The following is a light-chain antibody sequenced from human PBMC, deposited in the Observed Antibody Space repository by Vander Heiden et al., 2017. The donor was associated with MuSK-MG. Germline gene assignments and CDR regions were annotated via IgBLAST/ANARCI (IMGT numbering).Light chain of an antibody. V-gene: IGKV2-30*01. CDR2: TVS. Sequence: DVVMTQSPLSLSVTLGQTASISCRSSQSLLYSDGNTYLNWFQQRPGQAPRRLINTVSHRDSGVQDRFSGSWLGTDFILKISRVEAEDVGIYYCMQATDGPPSCTFGQRTKLEIK. J-gene: IGKJ2*02. CDR3: MQATDGPPSCT. CDR1: QSLLYSDGNTY.